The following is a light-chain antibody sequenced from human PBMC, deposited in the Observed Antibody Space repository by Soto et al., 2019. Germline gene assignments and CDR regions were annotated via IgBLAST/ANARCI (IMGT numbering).Light chain of an antibody. CDR2: DTS. V-gene: IGKV3-11*01. Sequence: EIVLTQSPATLSLSPGERATLSCRASQSVNNYLAWYQQKPGQAPRLLIYDTSDRASGIPARFSGSGSGTNFTLTISSLEPEDFAVFSCQQRSVWPWTFGQGTKVE. CDR3: QQRSVWPWT. CDR1: QSVNNY. J-gene: IGKJ1*01.